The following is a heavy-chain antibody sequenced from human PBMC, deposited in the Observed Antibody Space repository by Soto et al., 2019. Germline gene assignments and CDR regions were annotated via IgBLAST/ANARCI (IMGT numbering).Heavy chain of an antibody. Sequence: PSETLSLTCAVYGGSFSGYYWSWIRQPPGKGLEWIGEINHSGSTNYNPSLKSRVTISVDTSKNQFSLKLSSVTAADTAVYYCAVLWVGGSCNWGQETLVTVSS. D-gene: IGHD2-15*01. V-gene: IGHV4-34*01. CDR2: INHSGST. CDR3: AVLWVGGSCN. CDR1: GGSFSGYY. J-gene: IGHJ4*02.